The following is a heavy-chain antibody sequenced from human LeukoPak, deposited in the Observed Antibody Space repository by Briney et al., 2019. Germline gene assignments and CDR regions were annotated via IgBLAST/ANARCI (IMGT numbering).Heavy chain of an antibody. CDR1: GFIFSTAW. V-gene: IGHV3-15*01. Sequence: GGSLRLSCAASGFIFSTAWMTWVRQAPGKGLEWVGRIKSKTDGGATDYAAPVKGRFTISRDDSKNTLYLQMNSLKTEDTAVYYCTTDYYDSSGYYHLRLQFDYWGQGTLVTVSS. D-gene: IGHD3-22*01. J-gene: IGHJ4*02. CDR2: IKSKTDGGAT. CDR3: TTDYYDSSGYYHLRLQFDY.